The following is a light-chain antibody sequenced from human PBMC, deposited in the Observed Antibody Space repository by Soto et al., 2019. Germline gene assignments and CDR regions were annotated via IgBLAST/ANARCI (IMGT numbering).Light chain of an antibody. CDR2: SNN. CDR3: AAWDDSLNGHVV. V-gene: IGLV1-44*01. J-gene: IGLJ2*01. Sequence: QSVLTQPPSASGTPGQRVTISCSGSNSNIESNTVNSYQQLPGTAPKLLIYSNNQRPSGVPDRFSGSKSGTSASLAISGLESDDEADYYCAAWDDSLNGHVVFGGGTKLTVL. CDR1: NSNIESNT.